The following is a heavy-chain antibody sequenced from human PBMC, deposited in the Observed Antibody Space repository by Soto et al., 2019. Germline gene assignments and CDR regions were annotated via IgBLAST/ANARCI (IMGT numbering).Heavy chain of an antibody. J-gene: IGHJ5*02. CDR1: AETITCYY. D-gene: IGHD1-26*01. CDR2: INPNGGST. CDR3: ARSSGGVFGIIIEGPNWLAP. Sequence: GASAKVCCKAPAETITCYYLHSLQQGPEDVLDWMGIINPNGGSTRFAQTFQGRITMTTDTSTSTVYMELRSLRSEDTAVYYCARSSGGVFGIIIEGPNWLAPWGQGSLVTVSS. V-gene: IGHV1-46*01.